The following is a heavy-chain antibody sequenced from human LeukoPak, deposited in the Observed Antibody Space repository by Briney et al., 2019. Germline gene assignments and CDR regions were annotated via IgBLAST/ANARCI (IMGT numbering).Heavy chain of an antibody. CDR1: GYTFTNSA. D-gene: IGHD6-13*01. Sequence: SVKVSCKASGYTFTNSAIQWVRQARGQGLEWIGWIVVGSGNRNYAQKFQERVTITRDMSTSTAYMEVDSLRSEDTAVYYCAASSEQQLVPEYYYYYYGMDVWGQGTTVTVSS. CDR3: AASSEQQLVPEYYYYYYGMDV. V-gene: IGHV1-58*02. CDR2: IVVGSGNR. J-gene: IGHJ6*02.